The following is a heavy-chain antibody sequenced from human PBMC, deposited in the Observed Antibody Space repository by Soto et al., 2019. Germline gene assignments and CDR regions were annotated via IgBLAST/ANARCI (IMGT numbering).Heavy chain of an antibody. V-gene: IGHV3-48*02. Sequence: GSLRLSCEGFGYTFRGYGMIWVRQAPGKGLECVSYISSDETIVNYADSVKGRFTISRDSAKNSLFLQMNSLRDEDTAVYYCVRVGGVGTTWGYYWGQGAQVTVSS. CDR3: VRVGGVGTTWGYY. CDR2: ISSDETIV. D-gene: IGHD1-26*01. J-gene: IGHJ4*02. CDR1: GYTFRGYG.